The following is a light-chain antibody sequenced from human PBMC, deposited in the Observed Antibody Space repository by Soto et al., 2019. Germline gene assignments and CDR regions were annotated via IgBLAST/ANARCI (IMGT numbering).Light chain of an antibody. CDR3: HQYGSLPPGT. CDR2: GAS. V-gene: IGKV3-20*01. CDR1: QSVSSNY. J-gene: IGKJ1*01. Sequence: EIVLTQSPGTLSLSPGERATLSCRASQSVSSNYLAWYQQKPGQAPRFLIYGASSRASGIPDRFSGSGSGRDFTLTLSRLEPEDFAVYYGHQYGSLPPGTFRQGTKVEIK.